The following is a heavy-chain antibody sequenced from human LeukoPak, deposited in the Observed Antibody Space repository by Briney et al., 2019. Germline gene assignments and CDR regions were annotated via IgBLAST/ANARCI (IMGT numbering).Heavy chain of an antibody. J-gene: IGHJ4*02. V-gene: IGHV5-51*01. D-gene: IGHD3-3*01. CDR3: ATFEFWSASRGYFDF. Sequence: PWESLTISCKGSGYSCSTNWIGWVRQMPGKGLEWMGTIYPSDSDTRYTSSFQGQVTITVDTSISTAYLQWSSLKAADTAMYYCATFEFWSASRGYFDFWGQGTLVTVSS. CDR1: GYSCSTNW. CDR2: IYPSDSDT.